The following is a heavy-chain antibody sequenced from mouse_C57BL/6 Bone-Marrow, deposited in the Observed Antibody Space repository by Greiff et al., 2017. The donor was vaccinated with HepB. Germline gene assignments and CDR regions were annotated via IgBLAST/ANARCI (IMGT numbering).Heavy chain of an antibody. CDR1: GYTFTSYW. Sequence: EVQLQQSGPVLARPGASVKMSCKTSGYTFTSYWMHWVKQRPGQGLEWIGAIYPGNSDTSYNQKFKGKAKLTAVTSASTAYMELSSLTNEDSAVYYGTRWGDYDRYYFDYWGQGTTLTVSS. V-gene: IGHV1-5*01. D-gene: IGHD2-4*01. J-gene: IGHJ2*01. CDR2: IYPGNSDT. CDR3: TRWGDYDRYYFDY.